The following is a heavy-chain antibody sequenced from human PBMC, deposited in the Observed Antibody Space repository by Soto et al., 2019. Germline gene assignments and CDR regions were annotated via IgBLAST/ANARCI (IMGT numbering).Heavy chain of an antibody. CDR1: GFTFSSFD. CDR2: IGGAGDT. CDR3: EPGRPTHWYS. Sequence: PGGSLRLSCAASGFTFSSFDMHWVRQATGKGLEWVSGIGGAGDTYYPGSVKGRFTISRENAKNSLYLQTNSLRAGDTAVYYCEPGRPTHWYSGGQETLVTVSS. D-gene: IGHD2-21*01. J-gene: IGHJ4*02. V-gene: IGHV3-13*01.